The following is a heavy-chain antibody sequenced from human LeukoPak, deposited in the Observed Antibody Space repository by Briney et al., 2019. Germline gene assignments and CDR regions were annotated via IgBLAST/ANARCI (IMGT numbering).Heavy chain of an antibody. V-gene: IGHV1-2*02. Sequence: GASVRVSCKASGYIFTGYYIHWVRQAPGQGLEWMGWINPNSGDTKYAQKFQGRVTMTRDTSNNTVYMDLTTLIFDDTAMYYCARDGVFRFEVGDVYYYYMDVWGKGTTVIISS. J-gene: IGHJ6*03. CDR1: GYIFTGYY. CDR2: INPNSGDT. CDR3: ARDGVFRFEVGDVYYYYMDV. D-gene: IGHD2-21*02.